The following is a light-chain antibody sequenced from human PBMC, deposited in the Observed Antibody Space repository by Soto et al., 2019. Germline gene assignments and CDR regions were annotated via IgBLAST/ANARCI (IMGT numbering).Light chain of an antibody. CDR1: QSVSSN. Sequence: EIVMTQSPATLSVSPGERATLSCRASQSVSSNLAWYQQKPGQAPRLLIYGASSRATGIPVRFSGSGSGTEFTLTISRLEPEDFAMYYCQQYGRSPTWTFGQGTKVDIK. V-gene: IGKV3-20*01. CDR2: GAS. J-gene: IGKJ1*01. CDR3: QQYGRSPTWT.